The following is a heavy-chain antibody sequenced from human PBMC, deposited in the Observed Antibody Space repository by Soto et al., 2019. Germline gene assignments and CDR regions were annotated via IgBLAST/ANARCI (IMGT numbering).Heavy chain of an antibody. Sequence: SETLSLTCTVSGGSISSSSYYWGWIRQSPGKGLDWIGCIYYTGTTNYNPSLKSRVTISVDSSKNQFSLKLDSVTAADTAVYYCARLGGYYQAFDSWGQ. V-gene: IGHV4-61*05. CDR2: IYYTGTT. CDR3: ARLGGYYQAFDS. D-gene: IGHD3-22*01. J-gene: IGHJ4*02. CDR1: GGSISSSSYY.